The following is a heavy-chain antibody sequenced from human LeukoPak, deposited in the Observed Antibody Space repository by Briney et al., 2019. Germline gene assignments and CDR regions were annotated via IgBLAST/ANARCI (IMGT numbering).Heavy chain of an antibody. Sequence: PSETLSLTCTVSGGSISTYYWSWIRQPPGKGLEWIGYIYYSGNTNYNTSLKSRITISVDTSKNQFSLKLSSVPASDTAVYYCARHQGPRDCYNFGRAFDIWGQGTMVTVSS. CDR3: ARHQGPRDCYNFGRAFDI. CDR1: GGSISTYY. V-gene: IGHV4-59*08. J-gene: IGHJ3*02. CDR2: IYYSGNT. D-gene: IGHD5-24*01.